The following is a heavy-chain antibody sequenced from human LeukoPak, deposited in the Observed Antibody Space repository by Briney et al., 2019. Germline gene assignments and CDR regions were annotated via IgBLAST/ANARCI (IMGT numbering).Heavy chain of an antibody. Sequence: ASETLSLTCAVYGGSFSGYYGSWIRQPPGKGLEWIGEINHSGSTYYNPSLKSRVTISVDTSKNQFSLKLSSVTAADTAVYYCARGGYCSGGSCYRANWFDPWGQGTLVTVSS. CDR2: INHSGST. J-gene: IGHJ5*02. D-gene: IGHD2-15*01. CDR1: GGSFSGYY. CDR3: ARGGYCSGGSCYRANWFDP. V-gene: IGHV4-34*09.